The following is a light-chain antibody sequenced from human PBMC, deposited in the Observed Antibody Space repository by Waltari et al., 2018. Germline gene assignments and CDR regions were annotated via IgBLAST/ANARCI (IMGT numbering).Light chain of an antibody. J-gene: IGKJ2*01. CDR3: QQYNSYTYT. V-gene: IGKV1-5*03. CDR2: KAS. Sequence: DIQMTQSPPTLSASVGARVTITCRASQSISSWLAWYQQNPGKAPKLLIYKASSLGSGVPSRFSGSGSGTEFTLTISSLQPDDFATYYCQQYNSYTYTFGQGTKLEIK. CDR1: QSISSW.